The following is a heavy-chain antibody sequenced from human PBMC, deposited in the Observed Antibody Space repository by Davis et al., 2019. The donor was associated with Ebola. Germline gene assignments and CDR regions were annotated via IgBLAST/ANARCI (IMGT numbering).Heavy chain of an antibody. CDR1: GFTFSSYD. J-gene: IGHJ4*02. CDR2: ISTSSSYI. CDR3: AKDTVTTFTLDY. Sequence: GESLKISCAASGFTFSSYDMNWVRQAPGKGLEWVSSISTSSSYIYYADSVRGRFTISRDNAKNSLYLQMNSLRAEDTAVYYCAKDTVTTFTLDYWGQGTLVTVSS. D-gene: IGHD4-17*01. V-gene: IGHV3-21*01.